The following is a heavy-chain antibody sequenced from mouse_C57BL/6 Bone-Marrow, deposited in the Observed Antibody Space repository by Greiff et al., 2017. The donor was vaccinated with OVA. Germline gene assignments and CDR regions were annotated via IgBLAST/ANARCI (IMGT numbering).Heavy chain of an antibody. CDR3: ASYSNYGD. CDR1: GYTFTSYD. CDR2: IYPRDGST. V-gene: IGHV1-85*01. D-gene: IGHD2-5*01. J-gene: IGHJ3*01. Sequence: VMLVESGPELVKPGASVKLSCKASGYTFTSYDINWVKQRPGQGLEWIGWIYPRDGSTKYNEKFKGKATLTVDTSSSTAYMELHSLTSEDSAVYFCASYSNYGDWGQGTLVTVSA.